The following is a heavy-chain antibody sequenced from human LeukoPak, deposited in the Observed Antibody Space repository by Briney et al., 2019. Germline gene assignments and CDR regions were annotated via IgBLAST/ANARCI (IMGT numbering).Heavy chain of an antibody. Sequence: SETLSFTCTVSGGSISSSSYYWGWIRQPPGKGLEWIGSIYYSGSTYYNPSLKSRVTISVDRSKNQFSLKLSSVTAADTAVYYCARKTTSAFDIWGQGTMVTVSS. D-gene: IGHD1-1*01. CDR2: IYYSGST. CDR3: ARKTTSAFDI. V-gene: IGHV4-39*07. J-gene: IGHJ3*02. CDR1: GGSISSSSYY.